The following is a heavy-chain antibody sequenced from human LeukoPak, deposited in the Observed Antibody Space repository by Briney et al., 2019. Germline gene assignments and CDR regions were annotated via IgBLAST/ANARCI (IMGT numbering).Heavy chain of an antibody. Sequence: SETLSLTCTVSGGSISSYYWSWIRQPPGKGLEWIGYIYYSGSTNYNPSLKSRVTISVDTSKNQFSLKLSSVTAADTAVYYCARGPFDYWGQGTLVTVST. V-gene: IGHV4-59*01. J-gene: IGHJ4*02. CDR2: IYYSGST. CDR1: GGSISSYY. CDR3: ARGPFDY.